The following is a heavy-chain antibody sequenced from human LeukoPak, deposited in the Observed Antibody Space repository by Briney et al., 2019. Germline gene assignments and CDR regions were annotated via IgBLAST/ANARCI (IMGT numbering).Heavy chain of an antibody. CDR2: ISGSGGGT. CDR3: AREKGHYDSTSAFDI. CDR1: GFTFSTYA. J-gene: IGHJ3*02. Sequence: PGGSLRLSCAASGFTFSTYAMSWVRQAAGKGLEWVSLISGSGGGTYYADSVKGRFTISRDNSKNTLYLQMNSLRAEDTAVYYCAREKGHYDSTSAFDIWGQGTMVTVSS. V-gene: IGHV3-23*01. D-gene: IGHD3-22*01.